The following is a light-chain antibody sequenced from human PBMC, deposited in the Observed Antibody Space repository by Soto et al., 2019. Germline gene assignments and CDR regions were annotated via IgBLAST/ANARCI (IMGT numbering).Light chain of an antibody. J-gene: IGKJ4*01. CDR3: QQYNNWPPELT. V-gene: IGKV3-15*01. CDR2: GAS. Sequence: EIVMTQSPATLSVSPGERATLSCRASKSVSSNLAWYQQKPGQAPRLLIYGASTRATGIPARFSGSGSGTEFTLTISSLQSEDFAAYYCQQYNNWPPELTFGGGTKVEIK. CDR1: KSVSSN.